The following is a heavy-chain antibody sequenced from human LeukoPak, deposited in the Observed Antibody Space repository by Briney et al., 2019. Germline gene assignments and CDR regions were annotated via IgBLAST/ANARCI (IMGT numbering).Heavy chain of an antibody. CDR3: AKGAAGSPSAFDY. Sequence: GGSLRLSCAASGFTFSSYGMHWVRQAPGKGLEWVAFIRYDGSNKYHADSVKGRFTISRDNSRNTLYLQMNSLRAEDTAVYYCAKGAAGSPSAFDYWGQGTLVTVSS. J-gene: IGHJ4*02. V-gene: IGHV3-30*02. CDR1: GFTFSSYG. CDR2: IRYDGSNK. D-gene: IGHD6-13*01.